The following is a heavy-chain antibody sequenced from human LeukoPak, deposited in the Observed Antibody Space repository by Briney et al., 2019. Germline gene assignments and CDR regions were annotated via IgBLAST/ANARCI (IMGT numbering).Heavy chain of an antibody. CDR1: GYTFTSYG. CDR3: ARVNYDFWSGVFDP. J-gene: IGHJ5*02. CDR2: ISAYNGNT. V-gene: IGHV1-18*01. Sequence: ASVKVSCKASGYTFTSYGISWVRQAPGQGLEWMGWISAYNGNTNYAQKLQGRVTMTIDTSTSTAYMELRSLRSGDTVVYYCARVNYDFWSGVFDPWGQGTLVTVSS. D-gene: IGHD3-3*01.